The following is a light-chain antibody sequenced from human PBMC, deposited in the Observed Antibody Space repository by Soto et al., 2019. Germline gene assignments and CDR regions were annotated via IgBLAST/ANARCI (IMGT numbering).Light chain of an antibody. CDR3: SPFSVDTPL. J-gene: IGLJ6*01. V-gene: IGLV2-14*01. CDR2: DVT. CDR1: TSDIGGYDY. Sequence: QSALTQPASVSGSPGQSITISCAGTTSDIGGYDYVSWYQHHPGKAPKLIIYDVTRRPSGVSPRFSASKSGNTASLTISGLQAEDEADYYCSPFSVDTPLFASGTQLTVL.